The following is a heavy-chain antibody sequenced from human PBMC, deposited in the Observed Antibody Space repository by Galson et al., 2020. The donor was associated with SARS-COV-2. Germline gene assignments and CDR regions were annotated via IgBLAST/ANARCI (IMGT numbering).Heavy chain of an antibody. D-gene: IGHD2-15*01. CDR3: ARDGVVAATRKPPDY. CDR1: GFTFSSYA. J-gene: IGHJ4*02. CDR2: ISYDGSNK. Sequence: SCAASGFTFSSYAMHWVRQAPGKGLEWVAVISYDGSNKYYADSVKGRFTISRDNSKNTLYLQMNSLRAEDTAVYYCARDGVVAATRKPPDYWGQGTLVTVSS. V-gene: IGHV3-30-3*01.